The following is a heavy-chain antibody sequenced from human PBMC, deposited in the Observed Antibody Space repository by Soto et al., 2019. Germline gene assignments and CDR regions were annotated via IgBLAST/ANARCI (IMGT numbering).Heavy chain of an antibody. CDR2: IYSGGST. D-gene: IGHD3-10*01. Sequence: EMQLVETGGDLIQPGGSLRLSCAASGFTVSGNYMSWVRQAPGKGLEWVSVIYSGGSTYYADSVKGRFTISRDNSKNTLYLQMNSLRADDTAVYYCARDGGLGEDGMDVWGQGTTVTVSS. CDR3: ARDGGLGEDGMDV. V-gene: IGHV3-53*02. J-gene: IGHJ6*02. CDR1: GFTVSGNY.